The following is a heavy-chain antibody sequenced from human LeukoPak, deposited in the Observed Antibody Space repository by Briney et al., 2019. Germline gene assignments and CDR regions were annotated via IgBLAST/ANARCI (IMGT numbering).Heavy chain of an antibody. V-gene: IGHV7-4-1*01. CDR2: INTNTGNP. Sequence: ASVKVSCKASGYTFTTYAMNWLRQAPGQGLEWMGWINTNTGNPTYARGFTGRFVFSLDTSVSTAYLQIFSLKVEDTAVYYCTRDSFTDGASAFDIWGQGTMVTVSS. J-gene: IGHJ3*02. CDR1: GYTFTTYA. CDR3: TRDSFTDGASAFDI. D-gene: IGHD3-16*01.